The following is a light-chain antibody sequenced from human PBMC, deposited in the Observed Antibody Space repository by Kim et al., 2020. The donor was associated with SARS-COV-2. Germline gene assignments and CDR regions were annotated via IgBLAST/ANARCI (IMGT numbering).Light chain of an antibody. CDR1: QTISRW. CDR2: KAI. Sequence: SESVGDRVSITCRASQTISRWLDWYQQKPGKAPKLLIYKAISLESGVPSRFSGSASGTVFTLTITSLQPDDFATYYCQQYERYPYTFGQGTNLEI. J-gene: IGKJ2*01. V-gene: IGKV1-5*03. CDR3: QQYERYPYT.